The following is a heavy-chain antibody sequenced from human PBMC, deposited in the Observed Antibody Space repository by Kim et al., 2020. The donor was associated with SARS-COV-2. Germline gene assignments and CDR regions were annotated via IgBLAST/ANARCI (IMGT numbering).Heavy chain of an antibody. V-gene: IGHV6-1*01. J-gene: IGHJ4*02. CDR2: N. Sequence: NYYAGSVTRRKTINPDTSKNQLALQLNSVTPEDTAVYYCARANIAARDFDYWGQGTLVTVSS. D-gene: IGHD6-6*01. CDR3: ARANIAARDFDY.